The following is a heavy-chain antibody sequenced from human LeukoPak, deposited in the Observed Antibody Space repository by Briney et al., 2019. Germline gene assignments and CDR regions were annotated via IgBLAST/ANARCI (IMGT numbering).Heavy chain of an antibody. J-gene: IGHJ4*02. CDR1: GFIFDDYA. V-gene: IGHV3-9*01. CDR2: ISWNSGSI. Sequence: GRSLRLSCAASGFIFDDYAMHWVRQALGKGLEWVSGISWNSGSIGYADSVKGRFTISRDNAKNSLYLQMNSLRAEDTALYYCAKDGNWGQGTLVTVSS. CDR3: AKDGN.